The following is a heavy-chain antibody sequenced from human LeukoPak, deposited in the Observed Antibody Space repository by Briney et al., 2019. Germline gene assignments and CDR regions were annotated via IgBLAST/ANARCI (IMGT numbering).Heavy chain of an antibody. J-gene: IGHJ5*01. V-gene: IGHV4-59*11. CDR2: IYYDGRT. Sequence: SETLSLTCTVSGGSISSHYWSWIRQPPGKGLEWIGYIYYDGRTRYNPYLKSRITISVDTSKNQFSLKLSSVTAADTAVYYCARGGDWFDSWGQGTLVTVSA. D-gene: IGHD1-26*01. CDR1: GGSISSHY. CDR3: ARGGDWFDS.